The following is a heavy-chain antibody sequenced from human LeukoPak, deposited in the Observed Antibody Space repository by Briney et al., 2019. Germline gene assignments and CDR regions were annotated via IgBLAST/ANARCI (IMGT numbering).Heavy chain of an antibody. V-gene: IGHV7-4-1*02. CDR2: IDTNTGNP. D-gene: IGHD6-19*01. J-gene: IGHJ4*02. Sequence: ASVKVSCKASGYTFTNYTLNWVRQAPGQGLEWMGWIDTNTGNPTYAQGFIGRFVFSLDTSVTTAYLQISSLKASDTAMYYCARHNSGLSGWQFDYWGQGTMVTVSS. CDR3: ARHNSGLSGWQFDY. CDR1: GYTFTNYT.